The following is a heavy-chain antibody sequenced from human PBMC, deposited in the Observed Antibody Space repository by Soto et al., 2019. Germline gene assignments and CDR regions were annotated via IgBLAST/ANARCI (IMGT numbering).Heavy chain of an antibody. J-gene: IGHJ6*02. CDR2: SSVSGGIT. Sequence: GSLRLSCAASGLTLGDYAISWVRQTPGKGLEWVSVSSVSGGITYYEDSVKGRFTSTRDSARNTLYRQMSSRRAEHMAVYYCAKARLVMVGEDIKPSKYYYGIYVRGQGTTVTVAS. CDR1: GLTLGDYA. D-gene: IGHD3-10*01. V-gene: IGHV3-23*01. CDR3: AKARLVMVGEDIKPSKYYYGIYV.